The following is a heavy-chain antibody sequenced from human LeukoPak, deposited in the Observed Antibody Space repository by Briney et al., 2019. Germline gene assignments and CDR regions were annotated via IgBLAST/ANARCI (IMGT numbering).Heavy chain of an antibody. D-gene: IGHD6-6*01. Sequence: GGSLRLSCAASGFIFSSYAMSWVRQAPGKGLEWVANIKPDGSATNYVDSVKGRFTISRDNAKNSLDLQMNSLRAEDTAVYYCARGGGSSSWGQGTLVTVSS. CDR1: GFIFSSYA. CDR2: IKPDGSAT. CDR3: ARGGGSSS. J-gene: IGHJ5*02. V-gene: IGHV3-7*01.